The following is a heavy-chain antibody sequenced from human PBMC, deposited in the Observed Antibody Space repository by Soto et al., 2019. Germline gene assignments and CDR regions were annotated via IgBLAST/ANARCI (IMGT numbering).Heavy chain of an antibody. Sequence: SETLSLTCTVSGGSISDYYWSWIRQPPGKRLEWIGYIYYSGSTNYNPSLKSRVTISVDTSKNQFSLKLSSVTAADTAVYYCARQENYWGQGTLVTVSS. CDR2: IYYSGST. J-gene: IGHJ4*02. CDR1: GGSISDYY. CDR3: ARQENY. V-gene: IGHV4-59*08.